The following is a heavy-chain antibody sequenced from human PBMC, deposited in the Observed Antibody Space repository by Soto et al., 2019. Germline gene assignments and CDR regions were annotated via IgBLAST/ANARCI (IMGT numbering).Heavy chain of an antibody. CDR3: AREEQLRSYYYYYMDV. J-gene: IGHJ6*03. CDR2: TCYRSKWYN. V-gene: IGHV6-1*01. Sequence: SQTLSLTCAISGDSVSSNSAAWNWIRQSPSRGLEWLGRTCYRSKWYNDYAVSVKSRITINPDTSKNQFSLQLNSVTPEDTAVYYCAREEQLRSYYYYYMDVWGKGTTVTVSS. D-gene: IGHD6-6*01. CDR1: GDSVSSNSAA.